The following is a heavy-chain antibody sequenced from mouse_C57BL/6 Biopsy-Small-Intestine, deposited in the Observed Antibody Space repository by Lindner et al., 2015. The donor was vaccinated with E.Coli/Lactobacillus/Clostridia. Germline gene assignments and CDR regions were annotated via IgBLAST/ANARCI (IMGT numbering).Heavy chain of an antibody. V-gene: IGHV1S61*01. CDR2: ISGFSGNT. Sequence: SVKVSCKASGYTLSNNGITWVRQAPGQGLEWMGRISGFSGNTHYAQKFQGRVTLSTDASTNTAFMELRGLKSDDTAVYYCAREELCTSTSCYRGDWFDPWGQGTLVTVSS. CDR3: AREELCTSTSCYRGDWFDP. J-gene: IGHJ4*01. CDR1: GYTLSNNG. D-gene: IGHD2-10*02.